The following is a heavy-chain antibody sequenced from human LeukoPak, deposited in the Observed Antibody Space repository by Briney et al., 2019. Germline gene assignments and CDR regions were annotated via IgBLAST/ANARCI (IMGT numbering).Heavy chain of an antibody. CDR1: GFTFSSYE. D-gene: IGHD1-7*01. CDR2: ISSSGSTI. J-gene: IGHJ5*02. Sequence: PGGSLRLSCAASGFTFSSYEVNWVRQAPGKGLEWVSYISSSGSTIYYADSVKGRFTISRDNAKNTLDLQMNSLRAEDTAVYYCARGNYGARGFDPWGQGTLVTVSS. V-gene: IGHV3-48*03. CDR3: ARGNYGARGFDP.